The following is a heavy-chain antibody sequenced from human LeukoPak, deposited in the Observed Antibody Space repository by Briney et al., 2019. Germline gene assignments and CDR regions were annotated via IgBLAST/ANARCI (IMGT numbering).Heavy chain of an antibody. CDR1: GGSISSGGYS. J-gene: IGHJ6*02. D-gene: IGHD6-13*01. Sequence: PSQTLSLTCAVSGGSISSGGYSWSWIRQPPGKGLEWFGYIYHSGSTYYNPSLKSRVTISVDRSKNQFSLKLSSVTAADTAVYYCARGARQLVRVRGYYYYYGMDVWGQGTTVTVSS. CDR2: IYHSGST. CDR3: ARGARQLVRVRGYYYYYGMDV. V-gene: IGHV4-30-2*01.